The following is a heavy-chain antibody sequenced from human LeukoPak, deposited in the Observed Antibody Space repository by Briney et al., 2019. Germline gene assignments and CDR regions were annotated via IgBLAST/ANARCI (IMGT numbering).Heavy chain of an antibody. CDR3: AREYGRFLEWLPIKIWWFDP. J-gene: IGHJ5*02. D-gene: IGHD3-3*01. V-gene: IGHV4-4*07. Sequence: SETLSLTCTVSGGSISSYYWSWIRQPAGKGLEWIGRIYTSGSTNYNPSLKSRVTMSVDTSKNQFSLKLSSVTAADTAVYYCAREYGRFLEWLPIKIWWFDPWGQGTLVAVSS. CDR1: GGSISSYY. CDR2: IYTSGST.